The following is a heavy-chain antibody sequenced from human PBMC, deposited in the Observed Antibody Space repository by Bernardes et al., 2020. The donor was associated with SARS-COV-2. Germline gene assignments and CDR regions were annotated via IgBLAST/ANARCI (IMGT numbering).Heavy chain of an antibody. D-gene: IGHD2-15*01. CDR2: KSISGTT. J-gene: IGHJ6*03. Sequence: SETLSLTCTVSGDSISSYYWSWIRQSAGKGLEWLGRKSISGTTKYTPSLMGRLTVSLDMVKNQFALKLTSVTAADTAVYYCARGYYMDVWGTGTTVTVS. CDR1: GDSISSYY. V-gene: IGHV4-4*07. CDR3: ARGYYMDV.